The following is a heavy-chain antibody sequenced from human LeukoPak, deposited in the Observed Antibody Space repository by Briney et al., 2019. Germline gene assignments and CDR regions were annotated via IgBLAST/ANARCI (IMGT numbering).Heavy chain of an antibody. CDR1: GGSLTSSNQY. V-gene: IGHV4-39*07. D-gene: IGHD6-6*01. CDR3: ARDGLYSSSSLCYFDY. CDR2: IYYSGRT. J-gene: IGHJ4*02. Sequence: PSETLSLTCSVVGGSLTSSNQYWGWIRQPPGKGLEWIGSIYYSGRTYYNPSLKSRATISVDTSKNQFSLKLSSVTAADTAVYYCARDGLYSSSSLCYFDYWGQGTLVTVSS.